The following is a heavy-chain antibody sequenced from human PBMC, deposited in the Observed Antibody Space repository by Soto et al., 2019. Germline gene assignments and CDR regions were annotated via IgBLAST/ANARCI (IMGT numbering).Heavy chain of an antibody. CDR1: GFTFSSYA. D-gene: IGHD2-2*01. V-gene: IGHV3-23*01. CDR3: AKDGDIVVVPAASNWFDP. Sequence: EVQLLESGGGLVQPGGSLRLSCAASGFTFSSYAMSWVRQAPGKGLEWVAALSGSGGSTYYADSVKGRFTISRDNSKNTQYLQMNSLRAEDTAVYYCAKDGDIVVVPAASNWFDPWGQGTLVTVSS. CDR2: LSGSGGST. J-gene: IGHJ5*02.